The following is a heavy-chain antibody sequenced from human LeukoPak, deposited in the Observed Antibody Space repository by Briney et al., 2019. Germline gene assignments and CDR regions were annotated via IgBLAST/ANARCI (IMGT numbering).Heavy chain of an antibody. V-gene: IGHV3-30-3*01. CDR2: ISYDGSNK. Sequence: GGSLRLSCAASGFTFSSYAMHWVRQAPGKGLEWVAVISYDGSNKYYADSVKGRFTISRDNSKNTLYLQMNSLRAEDTAVYYCAKDRYSSSPRAFDIWGQGTMVTVSS. J-gene: IGHJ3*02. CDR1: GFTFSSYA. D-gene: IGHD6-6*01. CDR3: AKDRYSSSPRAFDI.